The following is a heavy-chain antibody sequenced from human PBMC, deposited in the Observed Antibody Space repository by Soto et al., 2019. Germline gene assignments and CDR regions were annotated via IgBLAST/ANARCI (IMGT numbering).Heavy chain of an antibody. CDR1: GFTFSSYG. V-gene: IGHV3-33*01. J-gene: IGHJ6*02. CDR3: ARATSGHYYGMDV. D-gene: IGHD5-12*01. Sequence: QVQLVASGGGVVQPGRSLRLSCAASGFTFSSYGMHWVRQAPGKGLEWVAVIWYDGSNKYYADSVKGRFTISRDNSKNTLYLQMNSLRAEDTAVYYCARATSGHYYGMDVWGQGTTVTVSS. CDR2: IWYDGSNK.